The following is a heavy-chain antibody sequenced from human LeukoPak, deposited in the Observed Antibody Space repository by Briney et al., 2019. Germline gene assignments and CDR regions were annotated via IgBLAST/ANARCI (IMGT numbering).Heavy chain of an antibody. CDR1: GFTFGDYA. CDR3: TRDLGYSAYDFPDY. CDR2: IRSKAYGGTT. D-gene: IGHD5-12*01. J-gene: IGHJ4*02. Sequence: GGSLRLSCTASGFTFGDYALSWVRQAPGKGLEWVSFIRSKAYGGTTEYAASVKGRFTISRDDSKSIAYLQMNSLKTEDTAVYYCTRDLGYSAYDFPDYWGQGTLVTVSS. V-gene: IGHV3-49*04.